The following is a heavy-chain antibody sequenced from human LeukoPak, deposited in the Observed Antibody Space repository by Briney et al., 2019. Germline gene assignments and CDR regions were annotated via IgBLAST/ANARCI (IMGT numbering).Heavy chain of an antibody. V-gene: IGHV3-23*01. J-gene: IGHJ4*02. CDR1: GFTFSSYA. D-gene: IGHD6-13*01. CDR2: ISGSGGST. CDR3: AKVDSSSWYYFDY. Sequence: GGSLRLSSAASGFTFSSYAMSWVRQAPGKGLERVSAISGSGGSTYYADSVKGRFTISRDNSKNTLYLQMNSLRAEDTAVYYCAKVDSSSWYYFDYWGQGTLVTVSS.